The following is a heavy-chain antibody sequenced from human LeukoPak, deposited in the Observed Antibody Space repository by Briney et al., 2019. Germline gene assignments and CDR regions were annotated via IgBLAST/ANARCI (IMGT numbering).Heavy chain of an antibody. V-gene: IGHV3-21*01. CDR3: ARGAYGSGRGGNWFDP. D-gene: IGHD3-10*01. CDR2: ISSSSSYI. Sequence: PGGSLRLSCAASGFTFSSYSMNWVRQAPGKGLEWVSSISSSSSYIYYADSVKGRFTISRDNAKNSLYLQMNSLRAEDTAVYYCARGAYGSGRGGNWFDPWGQGTLVTVSS. CDR1: GFTFSSYS. J-gene: IGHJ5*02.